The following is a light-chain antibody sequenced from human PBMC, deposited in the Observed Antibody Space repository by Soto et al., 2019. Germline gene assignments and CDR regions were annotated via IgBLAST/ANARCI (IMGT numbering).Light chain of an antibody. CDR1: QGISSR. CDR3: QQANSFPYT. J-gene: IGKJ2*01. Sequence: DIPMTQSPSSVSASAGDRVTITCRASQGISSRLAWYQQKPGKAPDLLIYAASSLQSGVPSRFSGSGSGTDFTLTISSLQPEDFATYYCQQANSFPYTFGQGTKLEIK. CDR2: AAS. V-gene: IGKV1-12*01.